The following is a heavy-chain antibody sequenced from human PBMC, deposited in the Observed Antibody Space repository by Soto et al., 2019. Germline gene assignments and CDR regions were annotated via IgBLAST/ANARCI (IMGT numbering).Heavy chain of an antibody. J-gene: IGHJ4*02. D-gene: IGHD2-15*01. V-gene: IGHV1-2*04. CDR3: ARRPYCSGGSCYVFYFDY. Sequence: ASVKVSCKASGYTFTGYYMHWVRQAPGQGLEWMGWINPNSGGTNYAQKFQGWVTMTRDTSISTAYMELSRLRSDDTAVYYCARRPYCSGGSCYVFYFDYWGQGTQVTVSS. CDR1: GYTFTGYY. CDR2: INPNSGGT.